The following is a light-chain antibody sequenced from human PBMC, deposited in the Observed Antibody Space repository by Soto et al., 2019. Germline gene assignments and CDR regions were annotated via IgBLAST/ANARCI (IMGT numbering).Light chain of an antibody. CDR1: QDIRSD. CDR2: AAS. CDR3: LQHNSYPFT. Sequence: DIQMTQSPSSLSASVGDRVTITCRASQDIRSDLGWFQQKPGKAPKRLIYAASTLQSGVPSRFSGIRSGTEFTLTICSLQPEDFATYYCLQHNSYPFTFGPGTKVDIK. V-gene: IGKV1-17*01. J-gene: IGKJ3*01.